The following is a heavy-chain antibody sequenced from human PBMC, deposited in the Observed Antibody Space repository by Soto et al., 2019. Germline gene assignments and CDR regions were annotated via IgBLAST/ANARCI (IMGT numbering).Heavy chain of an antibody. J-gene: IGHJ4*02. V-gene: IGHV5-51*01. CDR3: VRRSYSYGSGGYYFDY. CDR2: IYPGNSNT. Sequence: PGESLKISCKGSGYSFTSYWIGWVRQMPGKGLEWMGIIYPGNSNTAYGSSFEGQVTISADKSINTAYLQWSTLTASDTAMYYCVRRSYSYGSGGYYFDYWGQGTLVTVSS. CDR1: GYSFTSYW. D-gene: IGHD3-22*01.